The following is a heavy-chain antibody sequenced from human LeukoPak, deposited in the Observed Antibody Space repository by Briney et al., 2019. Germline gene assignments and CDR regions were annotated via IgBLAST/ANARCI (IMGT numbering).Heavy chain of an antibody. V-gene: IGHV3-30*03. D-gene: IGHD3-9*01. J-gene: IGHJ4*02. CDR3: ARDRVTYYDILTGAYYFDY. Sequence: PGGSLRLSCAASGFTFSSYGMHWVRQAPGKGLEWVAVISYDGSNKYYADSVKGRFTISRDNSKNTLYLQMNSLRAEDTAVYYCARDRVTYYDILTGAYYFDYWGQGTLVTVSS. CDR1: GFTFSSYG. CDR2: ISYDGSNK.